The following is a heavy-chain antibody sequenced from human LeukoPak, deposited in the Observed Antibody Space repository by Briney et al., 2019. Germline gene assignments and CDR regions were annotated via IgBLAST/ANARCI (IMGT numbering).Heavy chain of an antibody. CDR1: GYTFTSYY. CDR2: INPSGGST. CDR3: ALNYDFWSGYSYYFDY. Sequence: ASVKVSCKASGYTFTSYYMHWVRQAPGQGLEWMGIINPSGGSTSYAQKFQGRVTMTRDTSTSTVYMELSSLRSEDTAVYYCALNYDFWSGYSYYFDYWGQGTLVTVSS. D-gene: IGHD3-3*01. J-gene: IGHJ4*02. V-gene: IGHV1-46*01.